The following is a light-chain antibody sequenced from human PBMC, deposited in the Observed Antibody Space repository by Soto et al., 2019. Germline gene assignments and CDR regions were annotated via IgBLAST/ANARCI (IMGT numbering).Light chain of an antibody. CDR3: CSYAGSYTLV. V-gene: IGLV2-11*01. CDR2: DVT. J-gene: IGLJ3*02. Sequence: QSALTQPRSVSGSPGQSVTISCTGTSSDVGGYNYVSWYQHNPGKAPKLMIYDVTKRPSGVSDRFSGSKSGNTASLTISGLQAEDEADYYCCSYAGSYTLVFGGGTKVTVL. CDR1: SSDVGGYNY.